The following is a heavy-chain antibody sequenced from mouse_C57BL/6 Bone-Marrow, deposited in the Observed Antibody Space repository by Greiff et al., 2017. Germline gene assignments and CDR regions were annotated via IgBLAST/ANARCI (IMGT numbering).Heavy chain of an antibody. CDR3: ARLRFDY. CDR2: ISSGGSYT. V-gene: IGHV5-6*01. D-gene: IGHD1-1*01. CDR1: GFTFSSYG. J-gene: IGHJ2*01. Sequence: EVNVVESGGDLVKPGGSLKLSCAASGFTFSSYGMSWVRQTPDKRLEWVATISSGGSYTYYPDSVKGRFTISRDNAKNTLYLQMSSLKSEDTAMYYCARLRFDYWGQGTTLTGSS.